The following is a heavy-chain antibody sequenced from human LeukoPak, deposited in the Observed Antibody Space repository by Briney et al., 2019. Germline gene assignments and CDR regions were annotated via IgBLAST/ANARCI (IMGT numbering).Heavy chain of an antibody. D-gene: IGHD1-1*01. CDR1: GFTFSSYW. J-gene: IGHJ6*02. CDR2: TRNKANSYTT. V-gene: IGHV3-72*01. CDR3: ARGYKGMDV. Sequence: GGSLRLSCAASGFTFSSYWMNWARQAPGKGLEWVGRTRNKANSYTTEYAASVKGRFTISRDESKNSLYLQMNSLKTEDTAVYYCARGYKGMDVWGQGTTVTVSS.